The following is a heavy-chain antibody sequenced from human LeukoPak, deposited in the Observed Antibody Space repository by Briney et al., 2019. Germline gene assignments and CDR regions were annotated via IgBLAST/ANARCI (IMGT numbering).Heavy chain of an antibody. CDR1: GGSISSHY. J-gene: IGHJ5*02. Sequence: PSETLSLTCSVSGGSISSHYWSWIRQPPGKGLEWIGYIYYSGSTKYNPSLKSRITISVDTSKNQFSLKLSSVTAADTAVYYCARGGTTVTPGLLWFDPWGQGTLVTVSS. CDR3: ARGGTTVTPGLLWFDP. CDR2: IYYSGST. V-gene: IGHV4-59*11. D-gene: IGHD4-17*01.